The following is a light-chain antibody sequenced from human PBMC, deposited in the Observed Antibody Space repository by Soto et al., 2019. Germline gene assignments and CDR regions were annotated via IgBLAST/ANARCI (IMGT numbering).Light chain of an antibody. CDR3: QQYDSILT. CDR1: QSISSY. Sequence: DIPLTQSPSSLSASVGDRATITCRASQSISSYLYWYQQKPGKAPKLLIYAASSWQSGVPSRFSGSGSGTDFTLTISSLQPEDFAAYYCQQYDSILTFGGGTKVEI. V-gene: IGKV1-39*01. CDR2: AAS. J-gene: IGKJ4*01.